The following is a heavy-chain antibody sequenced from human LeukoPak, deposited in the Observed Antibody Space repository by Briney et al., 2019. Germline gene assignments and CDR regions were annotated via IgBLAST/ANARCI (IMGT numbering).Heavy chain of an antibody. V-gene: IGHV1-69*13. J-gene: IGHJ4*02. Sequence: GASVKVSCKASGGTFSSYAISWVRQAPGQGLEWMGGIIPIFGTANYAQKFQGRVTITADESTSTAYMELSSLRSEDTAVYYCARDGYYYDSSGYKHFDYWGQGTLVTVSS. CDR3: ARDGYYYDSSGYKHFDY. CDR2: IIPIFGTA. D-gene: IGHD3-22*01. CDR1: GGTFSSYA.